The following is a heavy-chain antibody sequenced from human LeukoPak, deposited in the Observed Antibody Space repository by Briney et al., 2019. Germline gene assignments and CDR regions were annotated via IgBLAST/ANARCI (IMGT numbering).Heavy chain of an antibody. Sequence: PSETLSLTCAVYGGSFSGYYWSWIRQPPGKGLEWIGEINHSGSTNYNPSLKSRVTTSVDTSKNQFSLKLSSVTAADTAVYYCARTGKNGQIAVARGSFDYWGQGTLVTVSS. CDR1: GGSFSGYY. CDR3: ARTGKNGQIAVARGSFDY. V-gene: IGHV4-34*01. D-gene: IGHD6-19*01. CDR2: INHSGST. J-gene: IGHJ4*02.